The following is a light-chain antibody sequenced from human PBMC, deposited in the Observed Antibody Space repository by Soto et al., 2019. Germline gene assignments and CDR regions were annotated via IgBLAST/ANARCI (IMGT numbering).Light chain of an antibody. J-gene: IGLJ2*01. Sequence: SYELTQPPPVSVAPGQTATITCGGSNIATKSVHWYQQKPGQAPVLVVYDDRDRPSGIPPRFSGSNSGNTATLTISRVEAGDEADYYCQVRDSGSVLFGGGTKVTVL. V-gene: IGLV3-21*02. CDR1: NIATKS. CDR2: DDR. CDR3: QVRDSGSVL.